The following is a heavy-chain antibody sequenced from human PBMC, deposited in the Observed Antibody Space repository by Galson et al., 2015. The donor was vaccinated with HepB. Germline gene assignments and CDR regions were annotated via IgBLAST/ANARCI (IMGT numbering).Heavy chain of an antibody. CDR3: VREEYGSGWYGSVMGNWFDP. CDR1: GFTFSAYA. Sequence: SLRLSCAASGFTFSAYAIHWVRQAPGKGLEWVAFVSSDGSDKSYTDSVKGRFTISRANSRNTIFLHMNSLRIEDTAIYYCVREEYGSGWYGSVMGNWFDPWGQGTLVTVSS. J-gene: IGHJ5*02. D-gene: IGHD6-13*01. CDR2: VSSDGSDK. V-gene: IGHV3-30*04.